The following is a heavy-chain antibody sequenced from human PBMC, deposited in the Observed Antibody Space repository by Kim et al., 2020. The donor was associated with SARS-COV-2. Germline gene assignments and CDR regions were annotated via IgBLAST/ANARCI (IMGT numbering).Heavy chain of an antibody. CDR2: IAYDGSNK. V-gene: IGHV3-30*04. CDR1: GITFSKYA. D-gene: IGHD6-13*01. J-gene: IGHJ4*02. CDR3: VRVYNAGIVRLDY. Sequence: GGSLRLSCAVSGITFSKYAFHWVRQAPGKGLEWVARIAYDGSNKNEAASVKRRFTISRDHSRSTLFLQMNGLRPEDTAMYYSVRVYNAGIVRLDYWGQG.